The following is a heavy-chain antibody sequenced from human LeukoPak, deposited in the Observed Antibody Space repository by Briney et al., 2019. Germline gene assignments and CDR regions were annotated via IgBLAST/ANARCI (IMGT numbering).Heavy chain of an antibody. J-gene: IGHJ3*02. CDR2: IIDTGST. Sequence: YWIGWVRQMPGKGLEWIGEIIDTGSTKYNSSLKSRVTISVDTSKNQFSLKLSSVTAADTAVYFCARGPYSYDSSGAFDIWGQGTMVTVSS. CDR3: ARGPYSYDSSGAFDI. V-gene: IGHV4-34*01. D-gene: IGHD3-22*01. CDR1: Y.